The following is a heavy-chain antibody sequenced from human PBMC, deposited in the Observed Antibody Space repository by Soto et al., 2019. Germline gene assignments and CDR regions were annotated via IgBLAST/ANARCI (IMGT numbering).Heavy chain of an antibody. D-gene: IGHD3-3*01. CDR2: IYHSGST. Sequence: PSETLSLTCAVSSGSISSSNWWSWVRQPPGKGLEWIGEIYHSGSTNYNPSLKSRVTISVDKSKNQFSLKLSSVTAADTAVYYCARVAYDFWSTTNSFDYWGQGTLVTVSS. CDR3: ARVAYDFWSTTNSFDY. CDR1: SGSISSSNW. J-gene: IGHJ4*02. V-gene: IGHV4-4*02.